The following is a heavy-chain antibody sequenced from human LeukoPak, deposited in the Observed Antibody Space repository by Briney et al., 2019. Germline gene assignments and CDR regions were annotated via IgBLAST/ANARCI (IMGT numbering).Heavy chain of an antibody. V-gene: IGHV3-7*01. CDR2: IKPDGSEK. D-gene: IGHD1-14*01. Sequence: GGSLRLSCAVSGFTFGTVWMSWVRQAPGKGLECVANIKPDGSEKYYVDSVKGRFTISRDNAKNSLYLQMDSLRAEDTAVYYCATYLNLGNWGQGTLVTVSS. CDR3: ATYLNLGN. CDR1: GFTFGTVW. J-gene: IGHJ4*02.